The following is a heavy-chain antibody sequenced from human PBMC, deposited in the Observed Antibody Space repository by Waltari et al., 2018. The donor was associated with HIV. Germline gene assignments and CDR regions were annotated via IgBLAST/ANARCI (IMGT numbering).Heavy chain of an antibody. Sequence: QVQLVESGGGVVQPGRSLRLSCAASGFTFSSYAMHWVRQAPGKGLEWVAVISYDGSNKYYADSVKGRFTISRDNSKNTLYLQMNSLRAEDTAVYYCARAVAGSYYPSTLDYWGQGTLVTVSS. CDR2: ISYDGSNK. CDR1: GFTFSSYA. J-gene: IGHJ4*02. D-gene: IGHD3-10*01. CDR3: ARAVAGSYYPSTLDY. V-gene: IGHV3-30*04.